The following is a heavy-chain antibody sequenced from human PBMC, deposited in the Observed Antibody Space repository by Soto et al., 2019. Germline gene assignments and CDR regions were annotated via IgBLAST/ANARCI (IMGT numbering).Heavy chain of an antibody. CDR2: IKQDGSKK. V-gene: IGHV3-7*01. J-gene: IGHJ2*01. CDR1: GFTFSSYW. CDR3: AKRVWYFDL. Sequence: EVQLVESGGGLVQPGGSLRLSCAASGFTFSSYWMTWVRQAPGKGLEWVANIKQDGSKKYYVDAVKGRCTISRDNAKNSLYLQMNSLRAEDTAVYYCAKRVWYFDLWGRGTLVTVSS.